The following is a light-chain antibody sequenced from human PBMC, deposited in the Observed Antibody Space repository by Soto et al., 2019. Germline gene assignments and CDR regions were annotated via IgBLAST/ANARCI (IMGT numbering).Light chain of an antibody. CDR2: EGS. V-gene: IGLV2-23*01. CDR3: CSYAGSSTYVV. J-gene: IGLJ2*01. Sequence: QSALTQPASVSGSPGRSITISCTGASSDVGSYNLVSWYQQHPGKAPKLMIYEGSKRPSGVSNRFSGSKSGNTASLTISGLQAEDEAYYYCCSYAGSSTYVVFGGGTKLTV. CDR1: SSDVGSYNL.